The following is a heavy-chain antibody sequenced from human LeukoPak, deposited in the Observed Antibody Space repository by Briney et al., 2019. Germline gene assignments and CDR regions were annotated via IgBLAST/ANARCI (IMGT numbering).Heavy chain of an antibody. CDR2: IRNKAYGGTA. CDR1: GFTFSDYA. D-gene: IGHD3-9*01. Sequence: GGSLRLSCTASGFTFSDYAMSWFRQAPGKGLEWVGFIRNKAYGGTAEYAASVKGRFAISRDDSKTIAYLQMNSLKTEDTAVYYCTREKRYFDWFQADYWGQGTLVTVSS. J-gene: IGHJ4*02. V-gene: IGHV3-49*03. CDR3: TREKRYFDWFQADY.